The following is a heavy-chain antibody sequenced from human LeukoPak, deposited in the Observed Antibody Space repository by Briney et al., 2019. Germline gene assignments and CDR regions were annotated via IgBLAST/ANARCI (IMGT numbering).Heavy chain of an antibody. CDR3: AKADTAMVTGVDY. J-gene: IGHJ4*02. CDR1: GFTFSSYG. CDR2: ISYDGSNK. D-gene: IGHD5-18*01. Sequence: GGSLRLSCAASGFTFSSYGIHWVRQAPGKGLEWVAVISYDGSNKYYADSVKGRFTISRDNSKNTLYLQMNSLRAEDTAVYYCAKADTAMVTGVDYWGQGTLVTVSS. V-gene: IGHV3-30*18.